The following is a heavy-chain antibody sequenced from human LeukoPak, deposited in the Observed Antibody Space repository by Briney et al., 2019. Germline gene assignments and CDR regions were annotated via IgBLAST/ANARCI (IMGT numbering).Heavy chain of an antibody. V-gene: IGHV1-18*01. J-gene: IGHJ4*02. D-gene: IGHD3-10*01. CDR1: GYTFTSYG. CDR3: ARAKITMVRGVNQYYFDY. Sequence: GASVKVSCKASGYTFTSYGISWVRQAPGQGLEWMGWISAYNGNTNYAQKLQGRVTMTTDTSTSTAYMELRSLRSDDTAVYYCARAKITMVRGVNQYYFDYWGQGTLVTVSS. CDR2: ISAYNGNT.